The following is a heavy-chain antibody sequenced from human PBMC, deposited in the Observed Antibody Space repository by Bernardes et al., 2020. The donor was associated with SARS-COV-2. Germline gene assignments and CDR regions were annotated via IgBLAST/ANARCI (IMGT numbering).Heavy chain of an antibody. J-gene: IGHJ3*02. Sequence: VGSLRLSCAASGFTFSSYWMHWVRQAPGKGLVWVSRINSDGSSTSYADSVKGRFTISRDNAKNTLYLQMNSLRAEDTAVYYCARDHYYDSSGYWRYDAFDIWGQGTMVTVSS. CDR2: INSDGSST. V-gene: IGHV3-74*01. CDR1: GFTFSSYW. CDR3: ARDHYYDSSGYWRYDAFDI. D-gene: IGHD3-22*01.